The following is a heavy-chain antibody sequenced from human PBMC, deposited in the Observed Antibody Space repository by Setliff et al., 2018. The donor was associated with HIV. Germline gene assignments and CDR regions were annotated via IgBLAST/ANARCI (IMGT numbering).Heavy chain of an antibody. J-gene: IGHJ6*03. CDR3: ASSAGAVPTTAPYGDYYYYFYMDV. CDR2: IIPIFGTP. CDR1: GGIFSRSA. D-gene: IGHD1-1*01. Sequence: SVKVSCKASGGIFSRSAFSWVRQAPGQGLEWMGGIIPIFGTPNHAQTFQGRVTITTDESTNTVYMELYSLTSEDTAIYYCASSAGAVPTTAPYGDYYYYFYMDVWGKGTTVTVSS. V-gene: IGHV1-69*05.